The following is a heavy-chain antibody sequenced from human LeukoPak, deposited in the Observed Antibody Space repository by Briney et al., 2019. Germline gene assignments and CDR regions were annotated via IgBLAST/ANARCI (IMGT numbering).Heavy chain of an antibody. CDR2: INHSGGT. D-gene: IGHD3-10*01. CDR1: GGSFSVYY. CDR3: ASSMVRGVIITFWGQQFDY. Sequence: SETLSLTCAVYGGSFSVYYWSWIRQPPGRGLEWIGEINHSGGTNYTPSLKSRVTISVDTSKNQFSLKLSSVTAADTAVYYCASSMVRGVIITFWGQQFDYWGQGTLVTVSS. V-gene: IGHV4-34*01. J-gene: IGHJ4*02.